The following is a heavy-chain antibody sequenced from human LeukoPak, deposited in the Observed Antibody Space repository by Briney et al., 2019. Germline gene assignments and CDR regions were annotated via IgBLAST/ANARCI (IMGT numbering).Heavy chain of an antibody. Sequence: GGSLRLSCAASGFTFSSYAMHWVRQAPGKGLEWVAVISYDGSNKYYADSVKGQFTISRDNSKNTLYLQMNSLRAEDTALYHCARGENWFDPWGQGTLVTVSS. V-gene: IGHV3-30-3*01. CDR3: ARGENWFDP. J-gene: IGHJ5*02. CDR2: ISYDGSNK. CDR1: GFTFSSYA.